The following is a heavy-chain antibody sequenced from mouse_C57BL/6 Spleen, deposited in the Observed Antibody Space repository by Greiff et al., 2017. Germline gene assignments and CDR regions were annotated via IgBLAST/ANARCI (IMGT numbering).Heavy chain of an antibody. CDR1: GYTFTDYY. Sequence: EVQLQQSGPELVKPGASVKISCKASGYTFTDYYMNWVKQSHGKSLEWIGDINPNNGGTSYNQKFKGKATLTVDKSSSTAYMELRSLTSEDSAVYYCARWDYDGKGYYYAMDYWGQGTSVTVSS. D-gene: IGHD2-4*01. V-gene: IGHV1-26*01. J-gene: IGHJ4*01. CDR3: ARWDYDGKGYYYAMDY. CDR2: INPNNGGT.